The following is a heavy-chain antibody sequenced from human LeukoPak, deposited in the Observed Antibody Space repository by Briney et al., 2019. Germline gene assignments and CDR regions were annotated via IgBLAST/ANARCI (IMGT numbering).Heavy chain of an antibody. CDR2: INPSGGST. V-gene: IGHV1-46*01. D-gene: IGHD6-13*01. CDR1: GYTFTSYY. J-gene: IGHJ4*02. Sequence: ASVTVSCKASGYTFTSYYMHWVRQAPGQGLEWMGIINPSGGSTSYAQKFQGRVTMTRDTSTSTVYMELSSLRSEDTAVYYCARISSSWYYFDYWGQGTVVTVSS. CDR3: ARISSSWYYFDY.